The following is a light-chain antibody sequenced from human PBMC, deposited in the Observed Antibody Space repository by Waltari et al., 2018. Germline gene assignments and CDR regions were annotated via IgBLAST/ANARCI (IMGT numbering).Light chain of an antibody. V-gene: IGKV1-12*01. CDR2: GAS. CDR3: QQGDSFPPT. J-gene: IGKJ1*01. CDR1: QVINNW. Sequence: DIQMTQPPSSVSASVVDRVIITCRASQVINNWLAWYQQKPGKAPKLLIYGASVLQSGVPSRFSGSGSGTDFTLTISNLQPEDFATYFCQQGDSFPPTFGQGTKVEV.